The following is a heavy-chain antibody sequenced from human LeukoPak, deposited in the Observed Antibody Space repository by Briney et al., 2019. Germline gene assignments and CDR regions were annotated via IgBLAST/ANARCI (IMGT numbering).Heavy chain of an antibody. J-gene: IGHJ4*02. CDR1: GGSISSSSYY. CDR3: ARLGTSDY. Sequence: SETLSLTCTVSGGSISSSSYYWGWIRQPPGKGLEWIGSIYYSGSTYYNPSLKSRVTISVDTSKNQFSLKLSSVTAADTAVYYCARLGTSDYWGQGTLVTVSS. CDR2: IYYSGST. V-gene: IGHV4-39*01. D-gene: IGHD7-27*01.